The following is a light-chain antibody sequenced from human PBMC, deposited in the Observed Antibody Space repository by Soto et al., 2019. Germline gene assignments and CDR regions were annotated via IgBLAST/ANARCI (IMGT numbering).Light chain of an antibody. CDR1: QTISSW. CDR2: KAS. V-gene: IGKV1-5*03. Sequence: DIQMTQSPSTMSGSVGDRVTITCRASQTISSWLAWYQQKPGKAPKLLIYKASTLKSGAPSRFSGSGSGTESTLTISSLQPDDFATYYCXHYNSYSEAVGQGTKVDI. CDR3: XHYNSYSEA. J-gene: IGKJ1*01.